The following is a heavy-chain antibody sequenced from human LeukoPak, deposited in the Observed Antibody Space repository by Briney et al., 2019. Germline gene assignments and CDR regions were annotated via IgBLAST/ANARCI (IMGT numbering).Heavy chain of an antibody. D-gene: IGHD6-6*01. Sequence: SETLSLTCTVSGGSISSYYWSWIRQPPGKGLEWIEYIYYSGSTNYNPSLKSRVTISVDTSKNQFSLKLSSVTAADTAVYYCARLVAARPTNWFDPWGQGTLVTVSS. V-gene: IGHV4-59*01. CDR3: ARLVAARPTNWFDP. J-gene: IGHJ5*02. CDR1: GGSISSYY. CDR2: IYYSGST.